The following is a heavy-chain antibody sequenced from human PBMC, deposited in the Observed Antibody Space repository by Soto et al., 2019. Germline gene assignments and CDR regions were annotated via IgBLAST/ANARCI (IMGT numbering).Heavy chain of an antibody. D-gene: IGHD6-13*01. CDR2: INHSGST. CDR3: ATGSWYDY. Sequence: SETLSLTCAVYGGSFSGYYWSWIRQPPGKGLEWIGEINHSGSTNYNPSLKSRVTISVDTSKNQFSLKRSSVTAADTAVNYCATGSWYDYWGQATLVSV. CDR1: GGSFSGYY. V-gene: IGHV4-34*01. J-gene: IGHJ4*02.